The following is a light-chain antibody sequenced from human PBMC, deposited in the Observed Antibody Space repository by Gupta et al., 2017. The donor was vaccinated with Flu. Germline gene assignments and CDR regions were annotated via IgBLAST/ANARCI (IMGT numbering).Light chain of an antibody. Sequence: QSVLTQPPSASWTPGQRVPISCSGSSSNIGTNTVNWYQQLPGTAPKLLIYSNNQRPSGVPDRFSGSKSGTSASLAISGLQSEDEADYYCAAWDDSLNGLWVFGGGTKLTVL. J-gene: IGLJ3*02. CDR1: SSNIGTNT. CDR2: SNN. CDR3: AAWDDSLNGLWV. V-gene: IGLV1-44*01.